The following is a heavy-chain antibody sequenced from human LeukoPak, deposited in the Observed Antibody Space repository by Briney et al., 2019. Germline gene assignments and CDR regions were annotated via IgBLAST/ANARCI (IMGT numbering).Heavy chain of an antibody. CDR2: INHSGST. D-gene: IGHD3-22*01. CDR1: GYSISSGYY. Sequence: ASETLSLTCAVSGYSISSGYYWGWIRQPPGKGLEWIGEINHSGSTNYNPSLKSRVTISVDTSKNQFSLKLSSVTAADTAVYYCARGMYVGSSGYWGQGTLVTVSS. V-gene: IGHV4-38-2*01. J-gene: IGHJ4*02. CDR3: ARGMYVGSSGY.